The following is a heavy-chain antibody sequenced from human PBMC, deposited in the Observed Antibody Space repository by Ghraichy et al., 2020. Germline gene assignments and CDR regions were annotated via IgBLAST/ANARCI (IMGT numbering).Heavy chain of an antibody. J-gene: IGHJ6*02. D-gene: IGHD6-19*01. CDR1: GFTFNNYA. CDR2: ISNGGGNT. Sequence: GGSLRLSCAASGFTFNNYAMTGVRQAPGKGLEWVSGISNGGGNTYYADSVKGRFTISRDNSKNTLYLQLNSLRGEDTAVYYCAKCSSYNSGCFGYVWGQGTTVTVSS. CDR3: AKCSSYNSGCFGYV. V-gene: IGHV3-23*01.